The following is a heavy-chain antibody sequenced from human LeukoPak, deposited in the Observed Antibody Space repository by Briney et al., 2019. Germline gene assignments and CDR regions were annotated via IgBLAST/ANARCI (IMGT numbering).Heavy chain of an antibody. D-gene: IGHD3-10*01. CDR3: ARDPNTDYYGSGSFDY. CDR2: IWYDGSNK. V-gene: IGHV3-33*01. Sequence: GGSLRLSCAASGFTFSSYGMHWVRQVPGKGLEWVAVIWYDGSNKYYADSVKGRFTISRGNSKNTLYLQMNSLRAEDTAVYYCARDPNTDYYGSGSFDYWGQGTLVTVSS. CDR1: GFTFSSYG. J-gene: IGHJ4*02.